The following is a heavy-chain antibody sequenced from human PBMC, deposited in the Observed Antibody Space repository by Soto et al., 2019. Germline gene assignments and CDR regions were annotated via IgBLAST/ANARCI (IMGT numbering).Heavy chain of an antibody. Sequence: QVQLVQSGAEVMTPGASVKVSCKASGYTFSNFGLSWVRQAPGQGLEWMGWISGYNGNTNSAERFQGRVTMTTDTSTSSAYIEVGSLTSDDTAVYYCARDKGYGFGWSSSSGMDVWGQGTTVTVS. J-gene: IGHJ6*02. CDR2: ISGYNGNT. V-gene: IGHV1-18*01. CDR1: GYTFSNFG. D-gene: IGHD5-18*01. CDR3: ARDKGYGFGWSSSSGMDV.